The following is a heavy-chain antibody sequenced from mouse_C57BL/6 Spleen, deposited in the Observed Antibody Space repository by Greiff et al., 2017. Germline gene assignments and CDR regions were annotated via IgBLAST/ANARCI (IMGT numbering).Heavy chain of an antibody. Sequence: VQLQQPGAELVRPGSSVKLSCKASGYTFTSYWMDWVKQRPGQGLEWIGNIYPSDSETHYNQKFKDKATLTVDKSSRTAYMQLSSLTSEDSAVYYCAREGVTTEYFDVWGTGTTVTVSS. CDR1: GYTFTSYW. J-gene: IGHJ1*03. D-gene: IGHD1-1*01. CDR3: AREGVTTEYFDV. CDR2: IYPSDSET. V-gene: IGHV1-61*01.